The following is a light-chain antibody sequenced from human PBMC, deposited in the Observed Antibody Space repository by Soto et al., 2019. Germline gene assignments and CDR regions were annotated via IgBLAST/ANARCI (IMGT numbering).Light chain of an antibody. CDR2: GAS. V-gene: IGKV3-20*01. Sequence: EIVLTQSPGTLSLSPGERATLSCRASQSVSSSYLAWYQQRPGQAPRLLINGASSRATGIPDRFSGSGSGTDFTLTISRLEPEDFAGYYCQQYGSSPYTFGQGTKLEIK. CDR3: QQYGSSPYT. J-gene: IGKJ2*01. CDR1: QSVSSSY.